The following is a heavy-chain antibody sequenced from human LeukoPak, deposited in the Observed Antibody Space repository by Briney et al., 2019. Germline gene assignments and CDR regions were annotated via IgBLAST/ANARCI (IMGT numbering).Heavy chain of an antibody. J-gene: IGHJ4*02. CDR3: ARTHEYYYDSSGYYFDY. Sequence: SETLSLTCTVSGGSISRYYWSWVRQPPGKGLEWIGYIYYNGSTNYNPSLKSRVTISVDTSKNQFSLKLSSVTAADTAVYYCARTHEYYYDSSGYYFDYWGQGTPVTVSS. V-gene: IGHV4-59*01. D-gene: IGHD3-22*01. CDR1: GGSISRYY. CDR2: IYYNGST.